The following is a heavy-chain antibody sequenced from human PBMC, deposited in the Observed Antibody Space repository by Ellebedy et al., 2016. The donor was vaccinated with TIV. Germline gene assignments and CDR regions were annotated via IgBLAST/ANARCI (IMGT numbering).Heavy chain of an antibody. CDR1: GGTFSSYA. J-gene: IGHJ3*01. D-gene: IGHD3-16*01. CDR3: ANLWEAPH. Sequence: ASVKVSCXASGGTFSSYAISWVRQAPGQGLEWMGGIIPIFGTANYAQKFQGRVTIAADKSTSTAYMELNSLRAEDTAVYYCANLWEAPHWGQGTMVTVSS. CDR2: IIPIFGTA. V-gene: IGHV1-69*06.